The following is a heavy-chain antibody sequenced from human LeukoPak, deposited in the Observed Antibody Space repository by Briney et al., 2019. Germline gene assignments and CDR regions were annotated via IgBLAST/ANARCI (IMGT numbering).Heavy chain of an antibody. J-gene: IGHJ4*02. D-gene: IGHD6-13*01. CDR2: IYSGGST. V-gene: IGHV3-66*01. Sequence: GGSLRLSCAASGFTVSSNYMSWVRQAPGKGLEWVSVIYSGGSTYYADSVKGRFTISRDNAKNSLYLQMNSLRAEDTAVYYCARAGIRLYYFDYWGQGTLVTVSS. CDR1: GFTVSSNY. CDR3: ARAGIRLYYFDY.